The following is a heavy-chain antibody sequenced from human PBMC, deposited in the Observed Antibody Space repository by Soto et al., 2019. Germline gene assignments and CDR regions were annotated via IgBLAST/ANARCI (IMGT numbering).Heavy chain of an antibody. CDR1: GFTFDDYA. CDR2: ISWNGKEI. J-gene: IGHJ3*01. D-gene: IGHD1-26*01. Sequence: VQLVESGGGLEQPGRSLRLSCAGSGFTFDDYALHWVRQVPRKGLEWVSGISWNGKEIGYADSVKGRFIFSRDNAKNSLYLQLNSLRVEDTALYFCVKDSSWEPRILDFWGQGTRVTVSS. V-gene: IGHV3-9*01. CDR3: VKDSSWEPRILDF.